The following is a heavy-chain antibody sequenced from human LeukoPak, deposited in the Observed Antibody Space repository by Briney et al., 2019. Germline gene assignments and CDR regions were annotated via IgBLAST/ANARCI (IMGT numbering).Heavy chain of an antibody. Sequence: GGSLRLSCAASGFTFDDYGMTWVRQAPGKGLEWVSGINWNGVSTDYADSVKGRFTISRDNAKNSLYLQMNSLRAEDTALYYCARSPRIIIVRGLISYYYYMDVWGKGTTVTVSS. CDR1: GFTFDDYG. CDR3: ARSPRIIIVRGLISYYYYMDV. V-gene: IGHV3-20*04. D-gene: IGHD3-10*01. CDR2: INWNGVST. J-gene: IGHJ6*03.